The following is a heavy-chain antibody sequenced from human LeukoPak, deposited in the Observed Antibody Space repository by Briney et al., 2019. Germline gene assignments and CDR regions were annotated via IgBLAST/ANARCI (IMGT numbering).Heavy chain of an antibody. V-gene: IGHV3-30*04. Sequence: PGGSLRLSCAASGFTFSSYAMHWVRQAPGKGLEWVAVISYDGSNKYYADSVKGRFTISRDNSKNTLYLQMNSLRAEDTAVYYCARDRGGIYYYYYYGMDVWGQGTTVTVSS. CDR3: ARDRGGIYYYYYYGMDV. J-gene: IGHJ6*02. D-gene: IGHD4-23*01. CDR2: ISYDGSNK. CDR1: GFTFSSYA.